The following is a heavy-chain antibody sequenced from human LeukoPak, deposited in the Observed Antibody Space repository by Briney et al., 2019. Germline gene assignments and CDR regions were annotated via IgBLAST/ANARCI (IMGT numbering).Heavy chain of an antibody. J-gene: IGHJ4*02. D-gene: IGHD3-10*01. CDR1: GFTFSSYG. CDR3: AKRARRVGYYGSGDFDY. CDR2: ISGSGGST. Sequence: GGTLRLSCAASGFTFSSYGMSWVRQAPGKGLEWVSAISGSGGSTYYADSVKGRFTISRDNSKNTLYLQMNSLRAKDTAVYYCAKRARRVGYYGSGDFDYWGQGTLVTVSS. V-gene: IGHV3-23*01.